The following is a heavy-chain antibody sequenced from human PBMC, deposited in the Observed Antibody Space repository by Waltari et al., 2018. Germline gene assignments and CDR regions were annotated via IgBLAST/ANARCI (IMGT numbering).Heavy chain of an antibody. CDR3: ARPDRVGAMSFDY. Sequence: EVQLVQSGAEVKKPGESLTISCKGSGYSFTSYWIGWVRQMPGQGLDGLGFNYPGDSNTRYSPSFQGQVTISADKSIDTAYLQWSSLKASDTAMYYCARPDRVGAMSFDYWGQGTLVTVSS. J-gene: IGHJ4*02. CDR2: NYPGDSNT. D-gene: IGHD1-26*01. CDR1: GYSFTSYW. V-gene: IGHV5-51*01.